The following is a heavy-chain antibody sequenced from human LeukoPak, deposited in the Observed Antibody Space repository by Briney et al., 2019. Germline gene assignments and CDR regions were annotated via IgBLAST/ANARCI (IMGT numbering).Heavy chain of an antibody. CDR3: ARIRREGRIAVDYFDY. CDR1: GYTFTSYY. D-gene: IGHD6-19*01. CDR2: INPNSGGT. V-gene: IGHV1-2*02. Sequence: ASVKVSCKASGYTFTSYYMHWVRQAPGQGLEWMGWINPNSGGTNYAQKFQGRVTMTRDTSISTAYMELSRLRSDDTAVYYCARIRREGRIAVDYFDYWGQGTLVTVSS. J-gene: IGHJ4*02.